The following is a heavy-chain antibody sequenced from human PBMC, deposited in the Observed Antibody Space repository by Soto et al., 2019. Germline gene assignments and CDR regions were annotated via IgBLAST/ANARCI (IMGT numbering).Heavy chain of an antibody. CDR2: VNPKSGNT. CDR1: GYSFINYD. Sequence: QVQLVQSGTEVKRPGASVKVSCKASGYSFINYDIKWVRRASGQGLEWMGLVNPKSGNTISAQKFQGRVSMTRNISVSTVFMELSSLTSEDTAVYYCTRTPSDFWGQGTLVAVSS. CDR3: TRTPSDF. V-gene: IGHV1-8*01. J-gene: IGHJ4*02.